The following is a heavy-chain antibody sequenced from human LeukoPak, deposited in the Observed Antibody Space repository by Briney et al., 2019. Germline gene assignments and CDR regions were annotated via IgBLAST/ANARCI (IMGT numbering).Heavy chain of an antibody. J-gene: IGHJ4*03. CDR2: MRHDGDDV. V-gene: IGHV3-33*01. CDR1: GFTFNTYA. CDR3: ARDHSPKWGSGERYFDY. Sequence: GRSLLLSCEASGFTFNTYAMHWVRQAPGKGLEWVAVMRHDGDDVYYADSVKGRFTISRDNSKNTLYLQMNSLRAEDTAVYYCARDHSPKWGSGERYFDYWGQGALVTLSS. D-gene: IGHD7-27*01.